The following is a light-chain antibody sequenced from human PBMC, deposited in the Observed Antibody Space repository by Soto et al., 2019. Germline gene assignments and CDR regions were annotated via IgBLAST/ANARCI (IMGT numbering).Light chain of an antibody. CDR3: QQYNDRPPIT. Sequence: EIVMTQSPVTLAASPGESATLSCRASQSVDNNVAWYQQKPGQAPRLLIVGSFARVTGIPARFSGSGSGSEFTLTISGLQSEDFAAYYCQQYNDRPPITFGQGTLLEIK. CDR1: QSVDNN. V-gene: IGKV3-15*01. CDR2: GSF. J-gene: IGKJ5*01.